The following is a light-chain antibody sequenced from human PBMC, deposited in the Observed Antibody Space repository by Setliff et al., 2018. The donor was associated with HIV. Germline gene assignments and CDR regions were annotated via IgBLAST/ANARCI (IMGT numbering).Light chain of an antibody. CDR2: DVT. Sequence: QSVLTQPASMSGSLGQSITVSCTGTSSDIGAFDFVSWYRQHPGKAPELMIYDVTNRPSGVSHRFSGSKSGNTASLTISGLQAEDEADYYCASYANSDVFIFGSGTKVTVL. V-gene: IGLV2-14*03. CDR1: SSDIGAFDF. CDR3: ASYANSDVFI. J-gene: IGLJ1*01.